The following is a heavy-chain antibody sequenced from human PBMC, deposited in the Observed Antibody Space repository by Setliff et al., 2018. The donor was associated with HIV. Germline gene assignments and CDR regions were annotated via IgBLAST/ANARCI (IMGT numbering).Heavy chain of an antibody. D-gene: IGHD1-20*01. CDR1: GYIFTSYD. CDR3: ARGLYNWNL. J-gene: IGHJ4*02. V-gene: IGHV1-8*01. CDR2: MNPKAGTT. Sequence: ASVKVSCKPSGYIFTSYDINWVRQASGQGLEWMGWMNPKAGTTGYAQSFEGRVTMTRDTSTNTVFMELISLTFHDTAVYYCARGLYNWNLWGQGTLVTVS.